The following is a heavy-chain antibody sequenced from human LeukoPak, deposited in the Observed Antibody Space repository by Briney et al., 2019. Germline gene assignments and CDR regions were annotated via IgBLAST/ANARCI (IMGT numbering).Heavy chain of an antibody. J-gene: IGHJ6*03. Sequence: SETLSLTCTVSGGSISSGDYYWSWIRQPPGKGLEWIGYIYYRGSTYYNPSLKSRVTISVDTSKNQFSLKLSSVTAADTAVYYCARAQGYSNYAGPYYYYYMDVWGKGTTVTVSS. D-gene: IGHD4-11*01. CDR1: GGSISSGDYY. V-gene: IGHV4-30-4*08. CDR3: ARAQGYSNYAGPYYYYYMDV. CDR2: IYYRGST.